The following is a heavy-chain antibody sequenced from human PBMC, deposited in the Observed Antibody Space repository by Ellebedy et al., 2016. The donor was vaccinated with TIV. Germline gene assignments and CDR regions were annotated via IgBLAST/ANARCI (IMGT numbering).Heavy chain of an antibody. CDR1: GGTFSSYA. V-gene: IGHV1-69*13. CDR2: IIPIFGTA. J-gene: IGHJ4*02. Sequence: SVKVSCXASGGTFSSYAISWVRQAPGQGLEWMGGIIPIFGTANYAQKFQGRVTITADESTSTAYMELSSLRSEDTAVYYCATPLTGTTYGFDYWGQGTLVTVSS. D-gene: IGHD1-7*01. CDR3: ATPLTGTTYGFDY.